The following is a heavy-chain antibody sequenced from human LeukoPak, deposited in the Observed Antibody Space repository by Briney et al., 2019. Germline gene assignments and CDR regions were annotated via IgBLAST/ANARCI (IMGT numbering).Heavy chain of an antibody. CDR3: ARGMYSTYYYGMDV. D-gene: IGHD2-21*01. CDR2: IIPISGTA. V-gene: IGHV1-69*01. CDR1: GATFSNYA. Sequence: ASVKVSCKASGATFSNYAISWVRQAPGQGLEWIGGIIPISGTAMYAQKVQGRLTITADESTSTAYMELSSLRPEDRAVYYCARGMYSTYYYGMDVWGQGTTVTVSS. J-gene: IGHJ6*02.